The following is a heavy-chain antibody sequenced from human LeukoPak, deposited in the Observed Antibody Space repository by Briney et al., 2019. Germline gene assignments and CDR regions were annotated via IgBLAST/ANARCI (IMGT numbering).Heavy chain of an antibody. CDR2: IWYDGTNE. D-gene: IGHD2-15*01. Sequence: GRSLRLSCAASGFIFSSYGMHWVRQAPGKGLEWVALIWYDGTNEYYTDSVKGRFTISRANSKNTLYLQMNSLRAEDTAVYYCARVPYCSGGRCSSWIDRWGQGTLVTVSS. CDR3: ARVPYCSGGRCSSWIDR. CDR1: GFIFSSYG. V-gene: IGHV3-33*01. J-gene: IGHJ5*02.